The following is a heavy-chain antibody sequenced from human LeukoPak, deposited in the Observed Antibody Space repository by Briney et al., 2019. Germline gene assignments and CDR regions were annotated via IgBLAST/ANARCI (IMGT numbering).Heavy chain of an antibody. CDR2: VFYTGST. J-gene: IGHJ4*02. Sequence: SETLSLTCTVSGVSIISSNYYWGWFRQPPGKSLEWIASVFYTGSTRHNPSLTSRVTISIDTSKNEFSLNLSSVTAEDTAVYYCARRLGSSADGILKYYFDYWGQGTLVTVSS. CDR3: ARRLGSSADGILKYYFDY. CDR1: GVSIISSNYY. V-gene: IGHV4-39*01. D-gene: IGHD6-13*01.